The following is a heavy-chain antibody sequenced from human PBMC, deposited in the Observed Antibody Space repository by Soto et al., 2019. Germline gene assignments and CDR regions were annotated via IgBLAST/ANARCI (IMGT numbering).Heavy chain of an antibody. J-gene: IGHJ4*02. CDR3: AHRPRIAAAAPFDY. CDR2: IYWDDDK. CDR1: GFSLSTSGVG. V-gene: IGHV2-5*02. Sequence: QITLKESGPTLVKPTQTLTLTCTSSGFSLSTSGVGVGWIRQPPGKALEWLALIYWDDDKRYSPSLKSRLTITKDTSKNQVVLTMTNMDPVDTATYYCAHRPRIAAAAPFDYWGQGTLVTVSS. D-gene: IGHD6-13*01.